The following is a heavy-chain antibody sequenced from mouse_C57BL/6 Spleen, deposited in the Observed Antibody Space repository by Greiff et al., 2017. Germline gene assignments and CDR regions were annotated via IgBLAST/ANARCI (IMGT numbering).Heavy chain of an antibody. V-gene: IGHV5-4*03. CDR3: ARGYDYGGAMDY. CDR2: ISDGGSYT. D-gene: IGHD2-4*01. Sequence: EVKLQESGGGLVKPGGSLKLSCAASGFTFSSYAMSWVRQTPEKRLEWVATISDGGSYTYYPDNVKGRFTISRDNAKNNLYLQMSHLKSEDTAMYYCARGYDYGGAMDYWGQGTSVTVSS. CDR1: GFTFSSYA. J-gene: IGHJ4*01.